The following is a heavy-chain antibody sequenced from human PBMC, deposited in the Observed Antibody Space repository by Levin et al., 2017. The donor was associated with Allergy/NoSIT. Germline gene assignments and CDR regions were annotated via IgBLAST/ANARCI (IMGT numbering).Heavy chain of an antibody. Sequence: ASVKVSCKASGYTFTGYYMHWVRQAPGQGLEWMGWINPNSGGTNYAQKFQGRVTMTRDTSISTAYMELSRLRSDDTAVYYCAREGGHVEDIVATGPNFDYWGQGTLVTVSS. J-gene: IGHJ4*02. D-gene: IGHD5-12*01. CDR3: AREGGHVEDIVATGPNFDY. CDR1: GYTFTGYY. V-gene: IGHV1-2*02. CDR2: INPNSGGT.